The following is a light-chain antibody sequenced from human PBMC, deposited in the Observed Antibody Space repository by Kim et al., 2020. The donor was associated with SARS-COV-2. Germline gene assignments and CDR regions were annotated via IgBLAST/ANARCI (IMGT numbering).Light chain of an antibody. CDR3: QQHYSTPLT. CDR1: QSVLSSSNNKNY. CDR2: WAS. V-gene: IGKV4-1*01. Sequence: DIVMTQSPDSLAVSLGERATINCKSSQSVLSSSNNKNYLTWYQQKPGQPPKLLIYWASTRESGVPDRFSGSGSGTDFTLTISSLQAEDVAVYYCQQHYSTPLTFGGGTKVDIK. J-gene: IGKJ4*01.